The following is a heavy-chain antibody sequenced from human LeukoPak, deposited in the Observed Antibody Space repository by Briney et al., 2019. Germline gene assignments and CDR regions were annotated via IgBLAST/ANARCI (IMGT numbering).Heavy chain of an antibody. V-gene: IGHV4-59*08. CDR3: ARQPYRSGAYYFDY. CDR2: IFNSGDT. CDR1: DDSMTGYY. D-gene: IGHD2-15*01. J-gene: IGHJ4*02. Sequence: SETLSLTCTVSDDSMTGYYWSWIRQPPGKGLEWVAYIFNSGDTNYNPSLRSRITISIDTSKNQFSLKLRSVTAADTAVYYCARQPYRSGAYYFDYWGQGTLITVSS.